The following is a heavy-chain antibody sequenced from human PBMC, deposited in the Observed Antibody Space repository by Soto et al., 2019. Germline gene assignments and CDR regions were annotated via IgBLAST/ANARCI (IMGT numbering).Heavy chain of an antibody. D-gene: IGHD4-17*01. CDR3: ARGGDYGDYGPFYYYYGMDV. CDR1: VFTFSSYA. V-gene: IGHV3-30-3*01. Sequence: LRLSCAASVFTFSSYAMHWVRQAPGKGLEWVAVISYDGSNKYYADSVKGRFTISRDNSKNTLYLQMNSLRAKDTAVYYCARGGDYGDYGPFYYYYGMDVWGQGTTVTVSS. J-gene: IGHJ6*02. CDR2: ISYDGSNK.